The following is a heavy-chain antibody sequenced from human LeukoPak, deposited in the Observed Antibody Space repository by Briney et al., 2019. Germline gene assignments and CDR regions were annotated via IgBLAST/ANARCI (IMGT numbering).Heavy chain of an antibody. CDR2: IKQDGSEK. D-gene: IGHD6-13*01. V-gene: IGHV3-7*01. Sequence: GGSLRLSCAASGFTFSSYWMSWVRQAPGKGLEWVANIKQDGSEKYYVDSVEGRFTISRDNAKNSLYPQMNGLRAEDTAVYYCARGPLWAAEGYYFDYWGQGTLVTVSS. CDR3: ARGPLWAAEGYYFDY. CDR1: GFTFSSYW. J-gene: IGHJ4*02.